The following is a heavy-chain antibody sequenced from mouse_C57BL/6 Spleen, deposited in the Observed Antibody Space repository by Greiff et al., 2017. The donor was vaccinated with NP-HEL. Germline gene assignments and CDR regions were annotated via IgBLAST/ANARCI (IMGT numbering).Heavy chain of an antibody. J-gene: IGHJ3*01. D-gene: IGHD2-4*01. V-gene: IGHV1-20*01. CDR2: INPYNGDT. Sequence: EVQLQQSGPELVKPGDSVKISCKASGYSFTGYFMNWVMQSHGKSLEWIGRINPYNGDTFYNQKFKGKATLTVDKSSSTAHMELRSLTSEDSAVYYCARFGYYDCDWFAYWGQGTLVTVSA. CDR3: ARFGYYDCDWFAY. CDR1: GYSFTGYF.